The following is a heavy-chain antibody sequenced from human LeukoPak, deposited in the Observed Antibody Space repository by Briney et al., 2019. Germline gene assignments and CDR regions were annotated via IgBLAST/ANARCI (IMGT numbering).Heavy chain of an antibody. Sequence: GGSLRLSCSASGFTFSIFSINWVRQSPGKGLEWVSYTSGSRGTTYYADSVKGRFTISRDNSKNTLYLQMNSLRPEDTAVYFCARKSLWFKYYDYWGQGMLVTVSS. CDR3: ARKSLWFKYYDY. CDR1: GFTFSIFS. CDR2: TSGSRGTT. D-gene: IGHD3-10*01. J-gene: IGHJ4*02. V-gene: IGHV3-48*01.